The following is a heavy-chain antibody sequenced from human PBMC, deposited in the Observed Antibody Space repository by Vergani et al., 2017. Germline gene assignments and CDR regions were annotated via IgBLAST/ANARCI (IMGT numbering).Heavy chain of an antibody. J-gene: IGHJ4*02. D-gene: IGHD6-6*01. V-gene: IGHV4-4*07. CDR2: IYTSEST. CDR1: CGPICPYY. CDR3: AIEYRSSVGFLAY. Sequence: QVQLQESGPGLVKPSETLSLTCIVSCGPICPYYWSWIGQPAWKGMKWIGRIYTSESTNYNPSLKSRVTMSVDTSKTQFSLKLSSVTAAGTAVYYCAIEYRSSVGFLAYWGQGTLVTVSS.